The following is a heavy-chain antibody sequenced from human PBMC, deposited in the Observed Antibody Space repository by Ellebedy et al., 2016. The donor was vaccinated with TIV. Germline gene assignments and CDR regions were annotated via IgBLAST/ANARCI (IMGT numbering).Heavy chain of an antibody. V-gene: IGHV3-43*02. CDR2: ISGDGGST. Sequence: PGGSLRLSCAASGFTFDDYAMHWVRQAPGKGLEWVSLISGDGGSTYYADSVKGRFTISRDNAKNSLYLQMNSLRAEDTAVYYCARDSRWELPGFDYWGQGTLVTVSS. J-gene: IGHJ4*02. D-gene: IGHD1-26*01. CDR3: ARDSRWELPGFDY. CDR1: GFTFDDYA.